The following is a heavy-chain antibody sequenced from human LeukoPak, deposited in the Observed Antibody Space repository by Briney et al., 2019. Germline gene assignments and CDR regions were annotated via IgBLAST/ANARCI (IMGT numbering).Heavy chain of an antibody. CDR2: ISSSGSI. CDR3: AKARGVYGGYFDY. CDR1: GFTFSSYG. J-gene: IGHJ4*02. D-gene: IGHD2-8*01. Sequence: GGSLRLSCVASGFTFSSYGMNWVRQAPGKGLEWVSYISSSGSIYYADSVKGRFTISRDNAKNSLYLQMNSLRDEDTAVYYCAKARGVYGGYFDYWGQGTLVTVSS. V-gene: IGHV3-48*02.